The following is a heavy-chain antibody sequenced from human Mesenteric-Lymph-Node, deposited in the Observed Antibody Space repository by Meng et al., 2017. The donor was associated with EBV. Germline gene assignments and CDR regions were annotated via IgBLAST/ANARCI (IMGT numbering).Heavy chain of an antibody. CDR2: IFHSGGT. D-gene: IGHD3-16*02. CDR3: ARITFGGAIGD. Sequence: QVKLQESGPGLVKPSGTLSLTCAVSSGSISNSNWWSWVRQPPGKGLQWIGEIFHSGGTNYNPSLKSRVTISVDKSKNQFSLKVNSLTAADTAVYYCARITFGGAIGDWGQGTLVTVSS. CDR1: SGSISNSNW. V-gene: IGHV4-4*02. J-gene: IGHJ4*02.